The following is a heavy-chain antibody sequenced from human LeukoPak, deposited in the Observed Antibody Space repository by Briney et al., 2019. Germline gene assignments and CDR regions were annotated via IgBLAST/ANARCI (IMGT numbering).Heavy chain of an antibody. CDR3: ATTDSSSPPTD. CDR1: GGSFSGYY. J-gene: IGHJ4*02. Sequence: PSETLSLTCAVYGGSFSGYYWSWIRQPPGKGLEWIGEINHSGSTNYNPSLKSRVTISVDTSKNQFSLKLSSVTAADTAVYYCATTDSSSPPTDWGQGTLVTVSS. CDR2: INHSGST. D-gene: IGHD6-6*01. V-gene: IGHV4-34*01.